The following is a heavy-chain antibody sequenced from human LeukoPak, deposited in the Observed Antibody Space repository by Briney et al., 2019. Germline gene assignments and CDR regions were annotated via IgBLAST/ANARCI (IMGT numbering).Heavy chain of an antibody. CDR3: ARDPILLWFGEVVN. Sequence: SETLSLTCTVSGGSISSYYWSWIRQPPGKGLEWIGYIYYSGSTYYNPSLKSRVTISVDTSKNQFSLKLSSVTAADTAVYYCARDPILLWFGEVVNWGQGTLVTVSS. V-gene: IGHV4-30-4*01. CDR1: GGSISSYY. CDR2: IYYSGST. J-gene: IGHJ4*02. D-gene: IGHD3-10*01.